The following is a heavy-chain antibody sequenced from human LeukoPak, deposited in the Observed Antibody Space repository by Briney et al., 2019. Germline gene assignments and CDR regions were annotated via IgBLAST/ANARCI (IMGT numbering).Heavy chain of an antibody. J-gene: IGHJ4*02. CDR1: GYTFTGYY. D-gene: IGHD2-21*02. V-gene: IGHV1-2*02. CDR2: INPNSGGT. CDR3: TRAYCGGDCPSGGY. Sequence: ASVKVSCKASGYTFTGYYMHWVRQAPGQGLEWIGWINPNSGGTNYAQNFQGRVTMTRDTSVSTAYMELSRLRSDDTAVYYCTRAYCGGDCPSGGYWGQGTLVTVSS.